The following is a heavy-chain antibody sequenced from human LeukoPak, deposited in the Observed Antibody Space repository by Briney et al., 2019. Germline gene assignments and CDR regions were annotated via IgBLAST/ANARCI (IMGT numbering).Heavy chain of an antibody. CDR3: ITEATLIWD. CDR1: GFTFSNPW. D-gene: IGHD3-22*01. Sequence: PGGSLRLSCAASGFTFSNPWMSWVRQAPGKGLEWVGRIKSKTDGGTTVYAAPVKGRFIISRDDSKNTLYLQMNSLKIEDTAVYYCITEATLIWDWGQGTLVTVSS. CDR2: IKSKTDGGTT. J-gene: IGHJ4*02. V-gene: IGHV3-15*01.